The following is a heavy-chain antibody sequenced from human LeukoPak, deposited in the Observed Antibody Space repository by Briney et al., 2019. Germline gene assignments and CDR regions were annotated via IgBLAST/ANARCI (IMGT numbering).Heavy chain of an antibody. Sequence: GGSLRLSCAASGFTFSSYAMSWVRQAPGKGLEWVSAISGSGGSTYYADSVKGRFTISRDNSKNTLYLQMNSLRAEDAAVYYCANNDYYDSSGYYYVLSGYYYGMDVWGQGTTVTVSS. CDR2: ISGSGGST. V-gene: IGHV3-23*01. J-gene: IGHJ6*02. CDR3: ANNDYYDSSGYYYVLSGYYYGMDV. CDR1: GFTFSSYA. D-gene: IGHD3-22*01.